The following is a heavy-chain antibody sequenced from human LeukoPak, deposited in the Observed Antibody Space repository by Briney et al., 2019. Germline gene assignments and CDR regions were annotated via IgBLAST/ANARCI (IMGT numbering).Heavy chain of an antibody. D-gene: IGHD4-11*01. Sequence: SETLSLTCTVSGGSISSYYWSWLRQPAGKGLEWIGRIYTSGSTNYNPSLKSRVTVSVDTSKNQFSLKLSSVTAADTAVYYCARDEDYSNYFDYWGQGTLVTVSS. V-gene: IGHV4-4*07. CDR3: ARDEDYSNYFDY. CDR1: GGSISSYY. J-gene: IGHJ4*02. CDR2: IYTSGST.